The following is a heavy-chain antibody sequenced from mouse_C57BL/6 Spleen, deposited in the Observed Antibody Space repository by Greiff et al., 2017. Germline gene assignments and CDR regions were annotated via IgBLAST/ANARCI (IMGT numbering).Heavy chain of an antibody. V-gene: IGHV1-61*01. Sequence: VQLQQPGAELVRPGSSVKLSCKASGYTFTSYWMDWVKQTPGQGLEWIGTIYPSDSETHYNEKFKDKATLTVDKSSSTAYMQLSSLTSEGAAVYCCGRGDYGFADWGQGTMVTVSA. J-gene: IGHJ3*01. CDR3: GRGDYGFAD. D-gene: IGHD2-4*01. CDR1: GYTFTSYW. CDR2: IYPSDSET.